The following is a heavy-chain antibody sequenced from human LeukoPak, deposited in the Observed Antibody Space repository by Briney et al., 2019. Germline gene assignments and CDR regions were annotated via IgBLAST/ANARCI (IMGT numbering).Heavy chain of an antibody. D-gene: IGHD6-13*01. J-gene: IGHJ5*02. Sequence: GGSLRLSCAASGFTFSSYEMNWVRQAPGKGLEWVSYISSSGSTIYYADSVKGRFTISRDNAKNSLYLQMNSLRAEDTAVYYCARGTAATGWFDPWGQGTLVTVSS. CDR1: GFTFSSYE. CDR2: ISSSGSTI. CDR3: ARGTAATGWFDP. V-gene: IGHV3-48*03.